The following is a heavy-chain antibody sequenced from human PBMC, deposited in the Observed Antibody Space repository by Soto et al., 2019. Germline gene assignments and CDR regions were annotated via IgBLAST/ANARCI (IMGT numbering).Heavy chain of an antibody. CDR2: IHPIGST. CDR3: ARGRDEYKLGNV. V-gene: IGHV4-34*01. D-gene: IGHD1-1*01. CDR1: GGSLSDYY. Sequence: QVQLQQWGAGLLKPSETLSLTCAVSGGSLSDYYWPWIRQSPGKGLEWIGEIHPIGSTYYNPSLRSRVTISVDTSKNQFSLKLTSLTAADTAIYYCARGRDEYKLGNVWGHGTTVTVSS. J-gene: IGHJ6*02.